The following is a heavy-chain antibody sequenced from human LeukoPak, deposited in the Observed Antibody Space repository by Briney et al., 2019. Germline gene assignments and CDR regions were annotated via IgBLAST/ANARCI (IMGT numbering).Heavy chain of an antibody. CDR3: ANARASRGYSYGPLDY. CDR1: GFTFSSYG. Sequence: GGPLRLSCAASGFTFSSYGMHWVRQAPGKGLEWVAFIRYDGSNKYYADSVKGRFTISRDNSKNTLYLQMNSLRAEDTAVYYCANARASRGYSYGPLDYWGQGTLVTVSS. J-gene: IGHJ4*02. CDR2: IRYDGSNK. D-gene: IGHD5-18*01. V-gene: IGHV3-30*02.